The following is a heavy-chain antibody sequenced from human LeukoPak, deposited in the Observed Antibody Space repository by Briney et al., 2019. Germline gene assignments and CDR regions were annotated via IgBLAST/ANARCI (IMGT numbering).Heavy chain of an antibody. CDR2: IYYSGST. D-gene: IGHD3-22*01. V-gene: IGHV4-39*07. Sequence: SETLSLTCTVSGGSFSSSSYYWGWIRQPPGKGLEWIGSIYYSGSTYYNPSLKSRVTISVDTSKNQFSLKLSSVTAADTAVYYCARGNYDSSGYYVLLPYYFDYWGQGTLVTVSS. CDR1: GGSFSSSSYY. J-gene: IGHJ4*02. CDR3: ARGNYDSSGYYVLLPYYFDY.